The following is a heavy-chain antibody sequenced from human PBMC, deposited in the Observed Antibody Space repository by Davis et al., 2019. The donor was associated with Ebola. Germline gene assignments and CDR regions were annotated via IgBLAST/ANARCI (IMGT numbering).Heavy chain of an antibody. J-gene: IGHJ6*02. D-gene: IGHD3-3*01. CDR2: ISGSGGST. CDR1: GFTFSSYA. CDR3: AREGGTIFGVVTFYYYYGMDV. V-gene: IGHV3-23*01. Sequence: GGSLRLSCAASGFTFSSYAMSWVRQAPGKGLEWVSGISGSGGSTYYADSVKGRFTISRDNAKNTLYLQMNSLRAEDTAVYYCAREGGTIFGVVTFYYYYGMDVWGQGTTVTVSS.